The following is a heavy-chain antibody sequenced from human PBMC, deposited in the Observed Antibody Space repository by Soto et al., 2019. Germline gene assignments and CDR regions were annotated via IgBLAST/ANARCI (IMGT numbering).Heavy chain of an antibody. D-gene: IGHD4-17*01. Sequence: EVQLVESGGGLVQPGGSLRLSCAASGFTFSSYWMHWVRQAPGKGLVLVSRINSDGSSTSYADSVKGRFTIARDNAKNTLYLQMNSLRAEDTAVYYCAREPIYGDYVYFDYWGQGTLVTVSS. CDR1: GFTFSSYW. CDR2: INSDGSST. J-gene: IGHJ4*02. CDR3: AREPIYGDYVYFDY. V-gene: IGHV3-74*01.